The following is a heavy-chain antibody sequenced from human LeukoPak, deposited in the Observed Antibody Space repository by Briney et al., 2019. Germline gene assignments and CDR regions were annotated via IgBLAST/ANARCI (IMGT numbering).Heavy chain of an antibody. CDR3: ARDQAAASPWGYYYYYGMDV. CDR2: ISYDGSNK. J-gene: IGHJ6*02. V-gene: IGHV3-30*04. Sequence: PGGSLRLSCAASGFTFSSYAMHWVRQAPGKGLEWVAVISYDGSNKYYADSVKGRFTISRDNSKNTLYLQMNSLRAEDTAVYYCARDQAAASPWGYYYYYGMDVWGQGTTVTVSS. D-gene: IGHD6-13*01. CDR1: GFTFSSYA.